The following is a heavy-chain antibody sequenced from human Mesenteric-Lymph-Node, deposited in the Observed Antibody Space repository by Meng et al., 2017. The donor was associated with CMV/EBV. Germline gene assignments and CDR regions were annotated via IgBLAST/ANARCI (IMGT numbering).Heavy chain of an antibody. J-gene: IGHJ4*02. CDR3: ARKQPHTYFFDS. V-gene: IGHV1-46*01. D-gene: IGHD5-18*01. Sequence: KASSFTLTRYHMHWVRQAPGQGLEWMGIIKSDGDTKIYAEKFHDRVTMTRDTSTSTLYLELSSLRSEDTAVYYCARKQPHTYFFDSWGQGALVTVSS. CDR2: IKSDGDTK. CDR1: SFTLTRYH.